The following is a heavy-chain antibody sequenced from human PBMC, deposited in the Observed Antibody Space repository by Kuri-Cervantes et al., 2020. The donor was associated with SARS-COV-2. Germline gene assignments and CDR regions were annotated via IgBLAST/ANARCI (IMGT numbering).Heavy chain of an antibody. J-gene: IGHJ6*03. CDR1: GFTFDDYG. V-gene: IGHV3-20*04. D-gene: IGHD2-2*01. Sequence: GESLKISCAASGFTFDDYGMSWVRQAPGKGLEWVSGINWNGGSTGYADSVKGRFTISRDNAKNSLYLQMNSLRAEDTAVYYCARDGGYCSSTSCSSYYYYYYVDVWGKGTRSPSP. CDR3: ARDGGYCSSTSCSSYYYYYYVDV. CDR2: INWNGGST.